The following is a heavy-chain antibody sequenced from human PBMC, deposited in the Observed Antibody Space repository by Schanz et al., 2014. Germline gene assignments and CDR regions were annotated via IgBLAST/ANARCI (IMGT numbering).Heavy chain of an antibody. CDR1: GFIFSNYG. Sequence: QLVGSGGGLIQPGGSLRLSCTASGFIFSNYGMHWVRQAPGKGLEWVAVIWYDENNKYYADSVKGRFTMSRDNSKNTLYLQRNSLRAEDTAVYYCARANYRRKINFDYWGRGTLVTVSS. CDR3: ARANYRRKINFDY. J-gene: IGHJ4*02. CDR2: IWYDENNK. D-gene: IGHD3-10*01. V-gene: IGHV3-33*08.